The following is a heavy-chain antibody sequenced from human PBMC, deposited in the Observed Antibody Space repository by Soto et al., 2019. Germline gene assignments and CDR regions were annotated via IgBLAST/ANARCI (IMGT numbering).Heavy chain of an antibody. CDR3: ARAPKVSGSSQTRPDF. Sequence: SETLSLTCSIYSGSFSGYYWSWIRQPPGKGLEWIGEISQSGHTNHSPSLKGRVSISIDTSKKQFSLNLASVSAADTAVYYCARAPKVSGSSQTRPDFWGQGTLVTVSS. V-gene: IGHV4-34*01. CDR2: ISQSGHT. CDR1: SGSFSGYY. D-gene: IGHD6-6*01. J-gene: IGHJ4*02.